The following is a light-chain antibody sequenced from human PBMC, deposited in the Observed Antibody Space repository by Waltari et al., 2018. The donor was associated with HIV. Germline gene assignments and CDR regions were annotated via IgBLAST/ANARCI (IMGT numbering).Light chain of an antibody. CDR3: AAWDDSLSGLWV. CDR2: RNN. Sequence: QSVLTQPPSASGTHGQRVTISCSGSSSNIGSNYVYCYQQLPGTAPKLLIYRNNQRPSGVPDRFSGSKSGTSASLAISGLRSEDEADYYCAAWDDSLSGLWVFGGGTKLTVL. V-gene: IGLV1-47*01. CDR1: SSNIGSNY. J-gene: IGLJ3*02.